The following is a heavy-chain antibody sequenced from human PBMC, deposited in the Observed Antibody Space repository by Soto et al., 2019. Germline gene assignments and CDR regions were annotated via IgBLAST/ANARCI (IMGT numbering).Heavy chain of an antibody. J-gene: IGHJ4*02. V-gene: IGHV1-18*01. Sequence: QVQLVQSGAEVKKPGASVKVSCKASGYTFINYGITWVRQAPGQGLEWMGWITPYNGNANYGQKLQGRVTMTTDTSTSTAYMELRSLRSDDTAVYYCGKGEGFLDYWGQGTLVTVSS. CDR2: ITPYNGNA. CDR1: GYTFINYG. CDR3: GKGEGFLDY. D-gene: IGHD2-15*01.